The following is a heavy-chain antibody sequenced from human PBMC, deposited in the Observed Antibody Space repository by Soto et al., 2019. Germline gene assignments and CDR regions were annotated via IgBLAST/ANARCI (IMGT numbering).Heavy chain of an antibody. CDR3: VITYCRDNSCRGDFDF. Sequence: QVQVVQSGAEVKKPESSVKVSCKPSGGTFSTYTVNWVRLAPGHGLEWMGRFIPILDMANYAQKFQDRVTITADRSTFTAYMELNGLTSDDTAVHYCVITYCRDNSCRGDFDFWGPGTRVTVSS. V-gene: IGHV1-69*02. CDR2: FIPILDMA. D-gene: IGHD2-21*01. CDR1: GGTFSTYT. J-gene: IGHJ4*02.